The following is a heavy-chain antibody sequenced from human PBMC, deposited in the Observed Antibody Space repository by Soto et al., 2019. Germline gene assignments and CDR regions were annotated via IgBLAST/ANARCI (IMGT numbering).Heavy chain of an antibody. Sequence: SVKVSCKASGYPFPGYYMHWVRQAPGQGLEWMGWINPNSGGTNYAQKFQGWVTMTRDTSISTAYMELSRLRSDETAAYYCARGKGVYSYIAYGMDVWGQGTTVTVSS. V-gene: IGHV1-2*04. CDR2: INPNSGGT. CDR1: GYPFPGYY. CDR3: ARGKGVYSYIAYGMDV. J-gene: IGHJ6*02. D-gene: IGHD5-18*01.